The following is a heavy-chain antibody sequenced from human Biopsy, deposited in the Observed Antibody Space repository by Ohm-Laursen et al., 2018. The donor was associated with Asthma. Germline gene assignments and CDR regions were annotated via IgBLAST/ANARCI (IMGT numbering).Heavy chain of an antibody. J-gene: IGHJ6*02. D-gene: IGHD3-10*01. V-gene: IGHV1-18*01. CDR2: ISVYNGNT. Sequence: ASVKVSCKTSGYTFNSAGITWVRQAPGQGLEWMGWISVYNGNTKVAQKLQDRVTMITDTSTSTAYMELRSLRSDDTAVDFCARAVDYSHYYGIDVWGQGTPVTVS. CDR3: ARAVDYSHYYGIDV. CDR1: GYTFNSAG.